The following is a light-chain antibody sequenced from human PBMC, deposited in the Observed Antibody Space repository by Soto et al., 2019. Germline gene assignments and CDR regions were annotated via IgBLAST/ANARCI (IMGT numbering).Light chain of an antibody. J-gene: IGLJ1*01. CDR3: AAWDDSLNGRYV. Sequence: QSALTQPPSVSEAPRQRVTISCSGSSSNIGNNAVNWYQQLPGKAPKLLIYYDDLLPSGVSDRFSGSKSGTSASLAISGLQSEDEADYYCAAWDDSLNGRYVFGTGTKLTVL. CDR1: SSNIGNNA. V-gene: IGLV1-36*01. CDR2: YDD.